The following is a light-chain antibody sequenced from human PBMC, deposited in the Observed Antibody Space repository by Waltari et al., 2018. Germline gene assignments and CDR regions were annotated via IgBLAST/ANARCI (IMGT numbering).Light chain of an antibody. Sequence: CRASQTVGSSILAWYQQNPGQAPRLVIYPASRSASGIPDRFSGSGAATVFSLTISRLYPEYFAVYCWQQHGTLPVTFGQGTKVEIK. CDR3: QQHGTLPVT. CDR1: QTVGSSI. J-gene: IGKJ1*01. CDR2: PAS. V-gene: IGKV3-20*01.